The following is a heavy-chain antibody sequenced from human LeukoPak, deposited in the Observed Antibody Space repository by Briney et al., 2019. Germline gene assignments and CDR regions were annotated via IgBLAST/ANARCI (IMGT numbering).Heavy chain of an antibody. CDR2: ISDGSTYI. CDR3: ARGLVVIPAAIRTYYYYYMDV. J-gene: IGHJ6*03. Sequence: GGSLRLSCAASGFTFSSYSMNWVRQAPGKGLEWVSSISDGSTYIYYADSVKGRFTISRDNAKNSLYLQMNSLRADDTAVYYCARGLVVIPAAIRTYYYYYMDVWGKGTTVTVSS. V-gene: IGHV3-21*01. CDR1: GFTFSSYS. D-gene: IGHD2-2*02.